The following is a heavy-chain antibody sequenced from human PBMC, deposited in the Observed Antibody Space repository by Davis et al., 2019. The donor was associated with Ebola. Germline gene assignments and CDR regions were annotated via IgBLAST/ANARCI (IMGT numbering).Heavy chain of an antibody. CDR1: GFTFSSYA. CDR2: ISGSGGST. V-gene: IGHV3-23*01. Sequence: GESLKISCAASGFTFSSYAMSWVRQAPGKGLEWVSAISGSGGSTYYADSVKGRFTISRDNSKNTLYLQMNSLRAEDTAVYYCARDYSSSWYGIFNYWGQGTLVTVSS. D-gene: IGHD6-13*01. CDR3: ARDYSSSWYGIFNY. J-gene: IGHJ4*02.